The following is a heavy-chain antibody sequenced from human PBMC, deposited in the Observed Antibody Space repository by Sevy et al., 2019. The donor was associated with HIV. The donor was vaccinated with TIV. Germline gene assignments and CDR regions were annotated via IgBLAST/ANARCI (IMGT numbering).Heavy chain of an antibody. CDR3: VRDHHLRGRHWFDS. V-gene: IGHV4-39*02. Sequence: SETLSLTCTASGGSLVSPTFYWGWVRQPPGERLECIAAIHYGGNTYYNPSLKVRLAMSIDTSKNQFSLNLTSVTAADAAVYHCVRDHHLRGRHWFDSWGQGALVTVSS. CDR2: IHYGGNT. J-gene: IGHJ5*01. CDR1: GGSLVSPTFY. D-gene: IGHD3-16*01.